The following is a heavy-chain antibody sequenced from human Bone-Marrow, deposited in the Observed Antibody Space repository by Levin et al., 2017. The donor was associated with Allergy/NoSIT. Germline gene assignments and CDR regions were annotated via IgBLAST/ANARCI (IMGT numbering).Heavy chain of an antibody. J-gene: IGHJ4*02. D-gene: IGHD3-10*01. V-gene: IGHV3-9*01. CDR1: GFTFDDYA. Sequence: GGSLRLSCAASGFTFDDYAMHWVRQAPGKGLEWVSGISWNSGSIGYADSVKGRFTISRDNAKNSLYLQMNSLRAEDTALYYCAKGRGGPHDFDYWGQGTLVTVSS. CDR2: ISWNSGSI. CDR3: AKGRGGPHDFDY.